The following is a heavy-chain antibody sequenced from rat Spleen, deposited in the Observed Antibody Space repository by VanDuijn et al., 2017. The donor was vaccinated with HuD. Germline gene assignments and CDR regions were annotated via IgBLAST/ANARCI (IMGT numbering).Heavy chain of an antibody. CDR3: TRTYGGYTSHWFAY. Sequence: QVQLKESGPGLMQPSETLSLTCTVSGFSLTSNGVGWVRQPLRKGLVWMGTIWAGGSTNYNSAVQSRLSISRDTSKSQVFLKMNSLQTEDTAIYFCTRTYGGYTSHWFAYWGQGTLVTVSS. J-gene: IGHJ3*01. CDR2: IWAGGST. CDR1: GFSLTSNG. D-gene: IGHD1-11*01. V-gene: IGHV2-72*01.